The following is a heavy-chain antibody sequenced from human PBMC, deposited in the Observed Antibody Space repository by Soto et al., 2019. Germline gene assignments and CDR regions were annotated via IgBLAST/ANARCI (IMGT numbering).Heavy chain of an antibody. V-gene: IGHV4-30-4*01. CDR1: GGSISSGDYC. Sequence: PSETLSLTCTVSGGSISSGDYCWSWIRQPPGKGLEWIGYIYYSGSTYYNPSLKSRVTISVDTSKNQFSLKLSSVTAADTAVYYCARVTYGSGSYYNFDYWGQGTLVTVSS. D-gene: IGHD3-10*01. J-gene: IGHJ4*02. CDR2: IYYSGST. CDR3: ARVTYGSGSYYNFDY.